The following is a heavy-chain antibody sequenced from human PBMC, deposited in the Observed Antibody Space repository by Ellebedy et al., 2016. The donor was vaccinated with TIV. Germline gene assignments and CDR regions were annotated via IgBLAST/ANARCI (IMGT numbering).Heavy chain of an antibody. CDR3: AVVRGAAYYYGMDV. D-gene: IGHD3-10*01. V-gene: IGHV1-2*02. CDR2: INPNSGGT. Sequence: AASLKVSCKASGYTFTGYYMHWVRQAPGQGLEWMGWINPNSGGTNYAQKFKGRVTMTRDTSISTAYMELSRLRADDTAVYYCAVVRGAAYYYGMDVWGQGTTVTVSS. CDR1: GYTFTGYY. J-gene: IGHJ6*02.